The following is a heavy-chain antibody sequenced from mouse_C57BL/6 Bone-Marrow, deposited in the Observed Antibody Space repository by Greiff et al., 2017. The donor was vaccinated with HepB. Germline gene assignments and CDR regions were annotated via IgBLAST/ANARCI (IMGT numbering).Heavy chain of an antibody. CDR3: ARDYSNDWYFDV. D-gene: IGHD2-5*01. CDR2: IDPSDSYT. Sequence: VKLQQPGAELVRPGTSVKLSCKASGYTFTSYWMHWVKQRPGQGLEWIGVIDPSDSYTNYNQKFKGKATLTVDTSSSTAYMQLSSLTSEDSAVYYCARDYSNDWYFDVWGTGTTVTVSS. J-gene: IGHJ1*03. CDR1: GYTFTSYW. V-gene: IGHV1-59*01.